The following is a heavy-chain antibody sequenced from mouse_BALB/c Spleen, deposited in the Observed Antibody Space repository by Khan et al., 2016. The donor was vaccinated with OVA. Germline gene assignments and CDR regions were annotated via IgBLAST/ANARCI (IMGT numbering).Heavy chain of an antibody. Sequence: VQLKESGPGLVKPSQSLSLTCTVTGYSITSDYAWNWIRQFPGNKLEWLGYISYSGNTEYNPSLKSRISVTRDTSKNQFFLQLNSVTTEDTATYYCARVHGGDFDYWGQGTTLTVSS. CDR3: ARVHGGDFDY. CDR1: GYSITSDYA. CDR2: ISYSGNT. J-gene: IGHJ2*01. V-gene: IGHV3-2*02.